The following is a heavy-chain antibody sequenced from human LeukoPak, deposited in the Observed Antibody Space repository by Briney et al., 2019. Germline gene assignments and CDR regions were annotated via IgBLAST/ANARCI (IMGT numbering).Heavy chain of an antibody. CDR2: IIPILGIA. D-gene: IGHD1-14*01. V-gene: IGHV1-69*04. CDR3: ASRQPGIGYYYYGMDV. Sequence: ASVEVSCKASGGTFSSYAISWVRQAPGQGLEWMGRIIPILGIANYAQKFQGRVTITADKSTSTAYMELSSLRSEDTAVYYCASRQPGIGYYYYGMDVWGQGTTVTVSS. J-gene: IGHJ6*02. CDR1: GGTFSSYA.